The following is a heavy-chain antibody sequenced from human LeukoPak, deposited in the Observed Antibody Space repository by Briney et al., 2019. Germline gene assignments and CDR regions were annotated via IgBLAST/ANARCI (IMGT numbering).Heavy chain of an antibody. D-gene: IGHD1-26*01. CDR2: ISSSGSTI. CDR3: AREFRSYPDY. Sequence: GGSLRLSCAASGFTFSSYEMNWVRQAPGKGLEWVSYISSSGSTIYYADSVKGRFTISRDNAKNSLYLQVNILRAEDTAVYYCAREFRSYPDYWGQGTLVTVSS. J-gene: IGHJ4*02. V-gene: IGHV3-48*03. CDR1: GFTFSSYE.